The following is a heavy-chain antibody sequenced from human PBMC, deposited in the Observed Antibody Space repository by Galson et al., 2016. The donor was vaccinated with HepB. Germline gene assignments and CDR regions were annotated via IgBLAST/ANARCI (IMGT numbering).Heavy chain of an antibody. D-gene: IGHD4-17*01. CDR1: GGSFSGYY. CDR2: INHSGST. J-gene: IGHJ6*03. V-gene: IGHV4-34*01. Sequence: TLSLTCAVYGGSFSGYYWSWIRQPPGKGLEWIGEINHSGSTNYNPSLKSRVTISVDTSKNQFSLKLSSVTAAGTAVYYCARGDNPDYGDYASAYYYMDVWGKGTTVTVSS. CDR3: ARGDNPDYGDYASAYYYMDV.